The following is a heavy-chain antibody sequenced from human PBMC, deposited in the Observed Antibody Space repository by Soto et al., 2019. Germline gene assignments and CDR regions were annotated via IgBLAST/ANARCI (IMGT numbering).Heavy chain of an antibody. CDR2: ISYDGSNK. CDR3: TRVLFEYSEYNPRPSHMVV. J-gene: IGHJ6*02. D-gene: IGHD5-12*01. V-gene: IGHV3-30*03. Sequence: QVQLVESGGGVVQPGRSLRLSCTNSGFTFSSYGMYWVRQAPGKGLEWVAVISYDGSNKYYAESVKCLINISKDTSNNTVFLQMDGLRVEDTAMYYFTRVLFEYSEYNPRPSHMVVWGQGTTVTVAS. CDR1: GFTFSSYG.